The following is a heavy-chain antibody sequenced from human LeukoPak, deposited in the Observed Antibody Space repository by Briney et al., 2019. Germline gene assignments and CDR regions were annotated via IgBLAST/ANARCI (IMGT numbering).Heavy chain of an antibody. CDR1: GFTFSSYA. V-gene: IGHV3-23*01. CDR2: ISGSGAST. D-gene: IGHD1-26*01. J-gene: IGHJ4*02. CDR3: ARDGIVGASGYFDY. Sequence: GGSLRLSCAASGFTFSSYAMSWVRQAPGKGLEWVSTISGSGASTYYADSVKGRFTISRDNSKNTLYLQMNSLRAEDTAVYYCARDGIVGASGYFDYWGQGTLVTVSS.